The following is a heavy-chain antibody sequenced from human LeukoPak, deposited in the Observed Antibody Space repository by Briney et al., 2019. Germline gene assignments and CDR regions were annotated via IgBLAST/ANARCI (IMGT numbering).Heavy chain of an antibody. D-gene: IGHD3-10*01. J-gene: IGHJ6*03. V-gene: IGHV1-69*13. CDR2: IIPIFGTA. CDR3: ARGGSGSYSDYYYYYYMDV. Sequence: ASAKVSCKASGGTFSSYAISWVRQAPGQGLEWMGGIIPIFGTANYAQKFQGRVTITADESTSTAYMELSSLRSEDTAVYYCARGGSGSYSDYYYYYYMDVWGKGTTVTVSS. CDR1: GGTFSSYA.